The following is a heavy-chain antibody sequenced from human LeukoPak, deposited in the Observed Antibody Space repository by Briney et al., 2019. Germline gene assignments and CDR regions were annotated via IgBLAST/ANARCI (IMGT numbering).Heavy chain of an antibody. CDR2: IYYSGST. J-gene: IGHJ4*02. D-gene: IGHD5-12*01. V-gene: IGHV4-30-4*08. Sequence: KASQTLSLTCTVSGGSISSGGYYWSWIRQHPGKGLEWIGYIYYSGSTYYSPSLMSRVTISVDTSKNQFSLQLSSVTAADTAVYYCARGYSGYDFFDFWGQGTLVTVSS. CDR1: GGSISSGGYY. CDR3: ARGYSGYDFFDF.